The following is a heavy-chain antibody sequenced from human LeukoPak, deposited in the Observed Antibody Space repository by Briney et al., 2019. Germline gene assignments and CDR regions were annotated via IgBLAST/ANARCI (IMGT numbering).Heavy chain of an antibody. CDR1: GGSISSYY. CDR3: ARSMGDRAGLLLYYFDY. CDR2: IYYSGST. D-gene: IGHD2-21*02. J-gene: IGHJ4*02. Sequence: SETLSLTCTVSGGSISSYYWSWIRQPPGKGLEWIGYIYYSGSTNYNPSLKSRVTISVDTPKNQFSLKLSSVTAADTAVYYCARSMGDRAGLLLYYFDYWGQGTLVTVSS. V-gene: IGHV4-59*01.